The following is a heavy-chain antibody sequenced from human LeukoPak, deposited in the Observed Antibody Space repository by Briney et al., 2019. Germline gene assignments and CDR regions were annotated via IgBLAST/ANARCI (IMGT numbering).Heavy chain of an antibody. CDR3: ARRVYDSSGYFPSDY. D-gene: IGHD3-22*01. J-gene: IGHJ4*02. Sequence: PETLSLTCAVYGGSFSGFYWSWIRQPPGKGLEWIGEINHSGSTNYNPSLKSRVTISVDTSKNQFSLKLSSVTAADTAVYYCARRVYDSSGYFPSDYWGQGTLVTVSS. CDR2: INHSGST. V-gene: IGHV4-34*01. CDR1: GGSFSGFY.